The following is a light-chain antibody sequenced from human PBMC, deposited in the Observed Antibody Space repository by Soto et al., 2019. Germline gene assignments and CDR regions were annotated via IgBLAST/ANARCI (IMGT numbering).Light chain of an antibody. V-gene: IGLV2-23*01. CDR1: VGL. CDR3: CLYVGGRKYV. Sequence: QSALTQPASVSGSPGQSITISCTGTVGLVSWYQQHPGKVPKLIIYDDTKRPSGVSSRFSGSKSGNTASLTISGLQTEDEAHYYCCLYVGGRKYVFGNGTKVTV. J-gene: IGLJ1*01. CDR2: DDT.